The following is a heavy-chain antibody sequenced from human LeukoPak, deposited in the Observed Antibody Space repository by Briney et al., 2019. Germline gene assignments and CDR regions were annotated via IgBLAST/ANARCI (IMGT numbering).Heavy chain of an antibody. V-gene: IGHV3-23*01. Sequence: GGSLRLSCAASGFTFSSYSMNWVRQAPGKGLEWVSGISTSGGSTYYADSVKGRFTISRDNSKNTLYLQMNSLRAEDTAVYYCAKADDYVWGTMDYWGQGTLVTVSS. J-gene: IGHJ4*02. CDR2: ISTSGGST. CDR1: GFTFSSYS. D-gene: IGHD3-16*01. CDR3: AKADDYVWGTMDY.